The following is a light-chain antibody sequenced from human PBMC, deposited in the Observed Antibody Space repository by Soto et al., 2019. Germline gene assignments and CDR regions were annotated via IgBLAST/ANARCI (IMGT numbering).Light chain of an antibody. Sequence: EIVLTQSPGTLSLSPGETATLSCRASQSLSSSYLAWYQQKPGQAPRLLIYGASSRATGIPDRFSGSGSGTDYTLTISRLEPEDFAVYYCQQNDYSPITFGQGTRLEIK. CDR2: GAS. CDR3: QQNDYSPIT. V-gene: IGKV3-20*01. J-gene: IGKJ5*01. CDR1: QSLSSSY.